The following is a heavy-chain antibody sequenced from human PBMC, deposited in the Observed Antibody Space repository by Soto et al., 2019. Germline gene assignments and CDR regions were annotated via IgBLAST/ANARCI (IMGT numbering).Heavy chain of an antibody. CDR3: ARDVAYYDFWSGYYLYYFDY. CDR2: IYYSGST. J-gene: IGHJ4*02. Sequence: TLSLTCTVSGGSISSYYWSWIRQPPGKGLEWIGYIYYSGSTNYNPSLKSRVTISVDTSKNQFSLKLSSVAAADTAVYYCARDVAYYDFWSGYYLYYFDYWGQGTMVTVYS. D-gene: IGHD3-3*01. CDR1: GGSISSYY. V-gene: IGHV4-59*01.